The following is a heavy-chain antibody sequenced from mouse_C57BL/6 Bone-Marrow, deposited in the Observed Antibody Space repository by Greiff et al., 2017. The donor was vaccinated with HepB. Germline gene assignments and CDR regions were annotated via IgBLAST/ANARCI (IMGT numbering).Heavy chain of an antibody. V-gene: IGHV1-63*01. CDR1: GYTFTNYW. D-gene: IGHD2-5*01. J-gene: IGHJ4*01. CDR2: IYPGGGYT. CDR3: ARKSNYVYYAMDY. Sequence: VNVVESGAELVRPGTSVKMSCKASGYTFTNYWIGWAKQRPGHGLEWIGDIYPGGGYTNYNEKFKGKATLTADKSSSTAYMQFSSLTSEDSAIYYCARKSNYVYYAMDYWGQGTSVTVSS.